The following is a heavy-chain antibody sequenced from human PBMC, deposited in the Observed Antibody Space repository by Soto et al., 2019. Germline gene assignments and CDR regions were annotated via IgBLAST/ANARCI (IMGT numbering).Heavy chain of an antibody. D-gene: IGHD3-10*01. V-gene: IGHV4-34*01. J-gene: IGHJ4*02. CDR1: GGSFSGYY. CDR3: ARGGVISTYYFDY. Sequence: QVQLQQWGAGLLKPSETLSLTCAVYGGSFSGYYWSWIRQPPGKGLEWIGEINHSGSTNYNPSLMSRVTISVDTSKNQFSLQLSSVTAADTAVYYCARGGVISTYYFDYWGQGTLVTVSS. CDR2: INHSGST.